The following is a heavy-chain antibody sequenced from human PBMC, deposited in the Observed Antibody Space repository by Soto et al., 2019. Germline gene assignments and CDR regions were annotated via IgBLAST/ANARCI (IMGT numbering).Heavy chain of an antibody. CDR2: IRYSGNT. CDR1: GGSISSYY. V-gene: IGHV4-59*01. J-gene: IGHJ6*03. D-gene: IGHD3-10*01. CDR3: ARDLPGGAYYMDV. Sequence: SETLSLTCTVSGGSISSYYWSWIRQPPGKGLEWIGYIRYSGNTNYNPSLKSRVTISIDTSKNQFSLKVNSVTAADTAMYYCARDLPGGAYYMDVWGKGTTVTVS.